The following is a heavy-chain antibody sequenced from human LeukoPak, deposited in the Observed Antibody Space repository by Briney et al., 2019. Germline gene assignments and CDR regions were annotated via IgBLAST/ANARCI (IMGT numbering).Heavy chain of an antibody. CDR2: IYNSGAKI. D-gene: IGHD6-13*01. Sequence: PGGSLRLSCAVSGLTFSTYSMTWVRQGPGKGLEWVSSIYNSGAKIFYADSVKGRFTISRDNSKNMLYLQMNSLRAEDTAVYYCAKEYKYSNSWVFDYWGQGTLVTVSS. J-gene: IGHJ4*02. CDR3: AKEYKYSNSWVFDY. CDR1: GLTFSTYS. V-gene: IGHV3-23*01.